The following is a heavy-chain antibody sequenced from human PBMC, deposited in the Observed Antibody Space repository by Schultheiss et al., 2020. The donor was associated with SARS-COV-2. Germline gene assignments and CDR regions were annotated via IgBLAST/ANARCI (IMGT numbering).Heavy chain of an antibody. V-gene: IGHV4-59*12. CDR1: GGSISSYY. Sequence: SETLSLTCTVSGGSISSYYWSWIRQHPGKGLEWIGYIYYSGSTYYNPSLKHRVTISVDTSKNQFSLKLSSVTAADTAVYYCARGKARQYSSAWYYFDYWGQGTLVTVSS. CDR2: IYYSGST. D-gene: IGHD6-19*01. J-gene: IGHJ4*02. CDR3: ARGKARQYSSAWYYFDY.